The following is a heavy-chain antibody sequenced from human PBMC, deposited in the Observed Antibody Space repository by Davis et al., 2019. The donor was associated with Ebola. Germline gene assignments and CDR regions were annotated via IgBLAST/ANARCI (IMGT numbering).Heavy chain of an antibody. J-gene: IGHJ4*02. V-gene: IGHV3-11*01. D-gene: IGHD6-13*01. Sequence: GGSLRLSCAASGFSFSDYYMIWIRQAPGKGPEWAAYISGSGESTFYADFVKGRFIISRDNARNSLFLEMNSLRAEDTAMYYCARSPLGTAGPFDFWGQGTLVTVSS. CDR2: ISGSGEST. CDR3: ARSPLGTAGPFDF. CDR1: GFSFSDYY.